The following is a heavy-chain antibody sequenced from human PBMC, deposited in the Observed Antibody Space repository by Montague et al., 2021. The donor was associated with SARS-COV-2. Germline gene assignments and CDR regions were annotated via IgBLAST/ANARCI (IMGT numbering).Heavy chain of an antibody. J-gene: IGHJ3*02. CDR1: GDSVSINTAT. V-gene: IGHV6-1*01. Sequence: CAISGDSVSINTATWNWVRQSPSRGLEWLGMTYYRSKWYHDYAISLKSRITINPDTSKNQFSLQLSSVAPEDTAVFYCARTTTRMLYPENAFDIWGQGTMVTVSS. D-gene: IGHD2-15*01. CDR3: ARTTTRMLYPENAFDI. CDR2: TYYRSKWYH.